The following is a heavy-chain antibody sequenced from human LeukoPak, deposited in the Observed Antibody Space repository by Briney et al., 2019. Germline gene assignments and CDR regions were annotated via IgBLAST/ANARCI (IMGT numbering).Heavy chain of an antibody. D-gene: IGHD4-17*01. Sequence: SETLSLTCAVSADSFSSHYWTWIRQSPGTGLEWIGYISYIGSTNYNPSLKSRVTISIDTSKNQFSLKLRSVTAADTAVYFCARDLVTVTKGFDIWGQGTMVSVSS. CDR2: ISYIGST. V-gene: IGHV4-59*11. CDR3: ARDLVTVTKGFDI. J-gene: IGHJ3*02. CDR1: ADSFSSHY.